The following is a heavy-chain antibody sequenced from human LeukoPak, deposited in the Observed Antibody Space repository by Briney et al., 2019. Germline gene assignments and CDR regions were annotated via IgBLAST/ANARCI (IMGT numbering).Heavy chain of an antibody. CDR2: ISSSGSTI. CDR1: GFTFSSYE. J-gene: IGHJ4*02. CDR3: ARPKWNSDLRY. V-gene: IGHV3-48*03. D-gene: IGHD1/OR15-1a*01. Sequence: GGSLRLSCAASGFTFSSYEMNWVRQAPGKGLEWVSYISSSGSTIYYADSVKGRFTISRDNAKNSLYLQMNSLRAEDTAVYYCARPKWNSDLRYWGQGTLVTVSS.